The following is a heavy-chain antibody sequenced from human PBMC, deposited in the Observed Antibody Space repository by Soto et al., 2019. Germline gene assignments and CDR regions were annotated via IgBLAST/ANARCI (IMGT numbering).Heavy chain of an antibody. D-gene: IGHD1-1*01. CDR2: IYIDGRT. Sequence: EVQLVESGGGLIQPGGSLRLSCAGSGFIVSSNYMSWVRQAPGKGLEWVSTIYIDGRTFYADSVKGRFTLSRDNSKNTLYLQMNSLRVEDTAMYYCARGPWANLEEYWGQGTQVTVSS. CDR1: GFIVSSNY. J-gene: IGHJ4*02. CDR3: ARGPWANLEEY. V-gene: IGHV3-53*01.